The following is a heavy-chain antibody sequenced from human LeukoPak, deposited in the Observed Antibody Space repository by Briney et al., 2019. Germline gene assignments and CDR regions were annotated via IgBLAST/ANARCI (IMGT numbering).Heavy chain of an antibody. CDR2: LHADGNEK. CDR3: ARGGYSFDY. J-gene: IGHJ4*02. D-gene: IGHD5-12*01. V-gene: IGHV3-7*01. Sequence: GGALRLSCAAYGFSLSGYWMSRVRQAPGKGLEWVARLHADGNEKYFVHSVKGRFTVSRDNAKNSLYLQMNSLRVEDTAVYYCARGGYSFDYLGQGTLVTVSS. CDR1: GFSLSGYW.